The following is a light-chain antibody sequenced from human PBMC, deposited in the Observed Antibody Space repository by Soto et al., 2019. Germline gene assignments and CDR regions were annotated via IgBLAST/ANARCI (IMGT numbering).Light chain of an antibody. CDR1: QSVGSF. CDR2: DTA. CDR3: QQRNSWPPTFT. V-gene: IGKV3-11*01. J-gene: IGKJ5*01. Sequence: EIVLTQSPGTLSLSPGERATLSCRASQSVGSFLAWYQQKPGQAPRLLIYDTAIRATVIPARFSGSGSGTDFTLTISSLEPEDFAVYYCQQRNSWPPTFTFGQGTRLEIK.